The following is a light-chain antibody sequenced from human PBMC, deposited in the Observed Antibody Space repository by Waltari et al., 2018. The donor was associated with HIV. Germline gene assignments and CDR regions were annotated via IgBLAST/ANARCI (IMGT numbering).Light chain of an antibody. CDR1: SSKIGSNT. Sequence: QSVLTQPPSASGTPGQRVTISCSGSSSKIGSNTVNWYQQLPGTAPKILIYSNKQRPSGVPDRFSGSKSGTSASLAISGLQSEDEADYYCAAWHDSLNGSWVFGGGTKLTVL. J-gene: IGLJ3*02. CDR3: AAWHDSLNGSWV. CDR2: SNK. V-gene: IGLV1-44*01.